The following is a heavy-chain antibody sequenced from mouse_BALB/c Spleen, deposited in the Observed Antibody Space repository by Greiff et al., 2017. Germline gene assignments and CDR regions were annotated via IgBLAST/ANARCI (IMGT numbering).Heavy chain of an antibody. Sequence: DVKLVESGGGLVKPGGSLKLSCAASGFTFSSYAMSWVRQTPEKRLEWVASISSGGSTYYPDSVKGRFTISRDNAKNTLYLQMSSLKSEDTAMYYCTRERHGSTHFDYWGQGTTLTVSS. D-gene: IGHD1-1*01. CDR3: TRERHGSTHFDY. CDR2: ISSGGST. V-gene: IGHV5-6-4*01. J-gene: IGHJ2*01. CDR1: GFTFSSYA.